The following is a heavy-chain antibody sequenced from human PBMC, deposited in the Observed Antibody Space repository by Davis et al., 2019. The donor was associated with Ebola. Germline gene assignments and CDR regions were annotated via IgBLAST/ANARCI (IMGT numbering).Heavy chain of an antibody. D-gene: IGHD3-10*01. CDR2: MNPNSGNT. Sequence: ASVKVSCKASGYTFTSYDINWVRQAPGQGLEWMGWMNPNSGNTNYAQKLQGRVTMTTDTSTSTAYMELRSLRSDDTAVYYCARSITMVQGVSWFDPWGQGTLVTVSS. V-gene: IGHV1-18*01. CDR1: GYTFTSYD. J-gene: IGHJ5*02. CDR3: ARSITMVQGVSWFDP.